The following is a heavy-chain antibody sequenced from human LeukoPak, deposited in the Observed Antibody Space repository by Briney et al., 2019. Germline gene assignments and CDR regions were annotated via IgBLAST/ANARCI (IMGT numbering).Heavy chain of an antibody. V-gene: IGHV4-59*01. J-gene: IGHJ5*02. D-gene: IGHD4-17*01. CDR1: GGSINGYY. CDR2: ISDSGST. CDR3: ARVFRGAVTSNWFDP. Sequence: SETLSLTCTVSGGSINGYYWTWIRQPPGKGLEWIGYISDSGSTNYNPSLKSRVTMSVDPSNTEFSLRLNSVTAADTAVYYCARVFRGAVTSNWFDPWGQGTLVTVSS.